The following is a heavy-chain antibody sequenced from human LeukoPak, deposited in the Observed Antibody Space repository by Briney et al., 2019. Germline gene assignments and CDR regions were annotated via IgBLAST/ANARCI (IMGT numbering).Heavy chain of an antibody. CDR1: GGSISSYY. Sequence: SETLSLTCTVSGGSISSYYWSWIRQPPGKGLGWIGYIYTSGSTNYNPSLKSRVTISVDTSKNQFSLKLSSVTAADTAVYYCARQARDWGSGWFDPWGQGTLVTVSS. V-gene: IGHV4-4*09. CDR2: IYTSGST. D-gene: IGHD3/OR15-3a*01. J-gene: IGHJ5*02. CDR3: ARQARDWGSGWFDP.